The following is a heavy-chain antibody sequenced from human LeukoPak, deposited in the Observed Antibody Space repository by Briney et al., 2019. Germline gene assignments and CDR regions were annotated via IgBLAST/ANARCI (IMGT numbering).Heavy chain of an antibody. CDR1: GFTFSMHS. CDR2: ISSGRTE. CDR3: AREPSSGSVSSWYPLDY. D-gene: IGHD6-13*01. Sequence: GGSLRLSCVASGFTFSMHSLNWVRQTPGKGLEWVSYISSGRTEFYADSVKGRFSISRDNAKNSLYLQMNSLRAEDTAVYYCAREPSSGSVSSWYPLDYWGQGTLVTVSS. J-gene: IGHJ4*02. V-gene: IGHV3-48*01.